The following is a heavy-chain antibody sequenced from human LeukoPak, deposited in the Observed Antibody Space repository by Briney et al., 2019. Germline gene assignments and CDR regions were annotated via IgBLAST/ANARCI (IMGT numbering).Heavy chain of an antibody. V-gene: IGHV3-23*01. D-gene: IGHD6-13*01. CDR1: GFTFSSYA. J-gene: IGHJ5*02. CDR3: AKGTHSSSWFYVKYNWFDP. CDR2: ISGSGGST. Sequence: PGGSLRLSCAASGFTFSSYAMSWVRQAPGKGLEWVSAISGSGGSTYYADSVKGRFTISRDNSKNTLYLQVNSLRAEDTAVYYCAKGTHSSSWFYVKYNWFDPWGQGTLVTVSS.